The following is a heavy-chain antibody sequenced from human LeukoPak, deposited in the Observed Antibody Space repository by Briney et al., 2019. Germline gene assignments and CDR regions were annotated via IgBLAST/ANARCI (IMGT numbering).Heavy chain of an antibody. CDR3: AKALRAAPGTTPGDY. CDR1: GFTFSNYA. J-gene: IGHJ4*02. V-gene: IGHV3-23*01. Sequence: GGSLRLSCAASGFTFSNYAMTWVRQAPGKGQEWVSSIRGNGGNTYYADSVKGRFTNFRDNSKNTLYLQMNSLRVEDTAIYYCAKALRAAPGTTPGDYWGQGTLVTVSS. D-gene: IGHD6-13*01. CDR2: IRGNGGNT.